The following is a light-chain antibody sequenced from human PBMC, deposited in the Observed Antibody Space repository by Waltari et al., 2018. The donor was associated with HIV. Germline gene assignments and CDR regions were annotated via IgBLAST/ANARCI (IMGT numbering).Light chain of an antibody. CDR2: GTS. CDR1: QSVNSN. J-gene: IGKJ1*01. Sequence: EILMTQSPATLSVSPGERATLSCRASQSVNSNLAWYQQKPGQTPRLLIYGTSTRATDNPARFSSSGSGTEFTLTISSLQSEDFAVYYCHHYNNWRETFGQGTKVEIK. CDR3: HHYNNWRET. V-gene: IGKV3-15*01.